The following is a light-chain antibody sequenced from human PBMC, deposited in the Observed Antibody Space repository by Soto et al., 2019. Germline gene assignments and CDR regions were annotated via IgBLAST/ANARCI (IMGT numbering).Light chain of an antibody. CDR3: QQYDGSPYT. J-gene: IGKJ2*01. CDR2: GTS. CDR1: QSVSSSY. V-gene: IGKV3-20*01. Sequence: EIVLTQSPGTLSLSLGERATLSCRASQSVSSSYLAWYQQKPGQAPRLLIYGTSSRATGIPDRFSGSGSGTDFTLSISRVEAEDFAVYYCQQYDGSPYTFGQGTKLEIK.